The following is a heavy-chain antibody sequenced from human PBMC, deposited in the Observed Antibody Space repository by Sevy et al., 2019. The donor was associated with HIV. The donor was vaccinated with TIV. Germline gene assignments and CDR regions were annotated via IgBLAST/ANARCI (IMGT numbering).Heavy chain of an antibody. CDR3: ASRSYYYGRTPFDY. J-gene: IGHJ4*02. CDR2: INPNSGGT. CDR1: GYTFTGYY. D-gene: IGHD3-10*01. Sequence: ASVKVSCKASGYTFTGYYMHWVRQAPGQGLEWMGWINPNSGGTNYAQKFQGRVTMTRGTSISTAYMELSRLRSDDTAVYYCASRSYYYGRTPFDYWGQGTLVTVSS. V-gene: IGHV1-2*02.